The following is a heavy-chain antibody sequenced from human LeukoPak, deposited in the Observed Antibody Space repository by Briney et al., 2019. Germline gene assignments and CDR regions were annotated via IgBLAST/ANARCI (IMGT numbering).Heavy chain of an antibody. V-gene: IGHV4-59*08. D-gene: IGHD5-18*01. J-gene: IGHJ4*02. Sequence: KPSETLSLTCTVSGGSISSYYWSWIRQPPGKGLEWIGYIYYTGSTNYNPSLKSRVTISLDTSKNQFFLKLSSVTAADTAVYYCARYSYGGFYFDYWGQGTLVTVSS. CDR3: ARYSYGGFYFDY. CDR1: GGSISSYY. CDR2: IYYTGST.